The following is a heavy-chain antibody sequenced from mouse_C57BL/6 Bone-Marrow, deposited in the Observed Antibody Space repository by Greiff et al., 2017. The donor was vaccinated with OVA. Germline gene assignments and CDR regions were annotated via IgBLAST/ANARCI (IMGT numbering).Heavy chain of an antibody. Sequence: QVQLQQPGAELVKPGASVKLSCKASGYTFTSYWMQWVKQRPGQGLEWIGEIDPSDSYTNYNKKFKGKATLTVDTSSSTAYMQISSLSSEDSAVYYCAREGYGSSLYWYFDVWGTGTTVTVSS. J-gene: IGHJ1*03. CDR3: AREGYGSSLYWYFDV. D-gene: IGHD1-1*01. CDR1: GYTFTSYW. V-gene: IGHV1-50*01. CDR2: IDPSDSYT.